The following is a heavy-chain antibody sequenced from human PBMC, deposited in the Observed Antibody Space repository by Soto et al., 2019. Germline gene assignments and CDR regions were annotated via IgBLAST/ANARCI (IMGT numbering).Heavy chain of an antibody. J-gene: IGHJ4*02. Sequence: GGSLRLSCAASGFTFSSYGMHWVRQAPCKGLEWVAVISYDGSNKYYADSVKGRFTISRDNSKNTLYLQMNSLRAEDTAVYYCAKDRRKVVVAAPFDYWGQGTLVTVSS. CDR3: AKDRRKVVVAAPFDY. CDR1: GFTFSSYG. V-gene: IGHV3-30*18. D-gene: IGHD2-15*01. CDR2: ISYDGSNK.